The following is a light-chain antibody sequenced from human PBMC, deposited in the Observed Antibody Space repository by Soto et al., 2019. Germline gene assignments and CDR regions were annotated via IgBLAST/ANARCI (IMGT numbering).Light chain of an antibody. CDR1: QSVSSY. CDR3: QQRSNWPRSIT. V-gene: IGKV3-11*01. CDR2: DAS. J-gene: IGKJ5*01. Sequence: EIVLTQSPATLSLSPGERATLSCRASQSVSSYLAWYQQKPGQAPRLLIYDASNRATGIPARFSDSGSGTDFTLTISSLEPEDFAVYYCQQRSNWPRSITFGQGTRLEIK.